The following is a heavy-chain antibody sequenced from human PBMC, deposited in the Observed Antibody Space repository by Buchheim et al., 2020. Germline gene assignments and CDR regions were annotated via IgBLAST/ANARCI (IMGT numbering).Heavy chain of an antibody. CDR3: VMGDYEFAN. CDR1: GVSIYSSY. CDR2: IYYGGST. J-gene: IGHJ4*02. D-gene: IGHD3-16*01. Sequence: QVQLQESGPGLVKPSETLSLTCTVSGVSIYSSYWTWIRQPLGKGLEWIGSIYYGGSTNYNPSLKGRVTMSIDTSKNQFSLRMTSVTAADTAVYYCVMGDYEFANWGQGT. V-gene: IGHV4-59*01.